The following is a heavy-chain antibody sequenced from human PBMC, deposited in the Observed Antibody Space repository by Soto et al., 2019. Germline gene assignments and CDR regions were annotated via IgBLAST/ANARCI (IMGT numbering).Heavy chain of an antibody. CDR2: TRNKANSYTT. CDR3: AREAWGYCSSTSCYRYYGMDV. D-gene: IGHD2-2*02. CDR1: GFTFSDHY. J-gene: IGHJ6*02. Sequence: EVQLVEPGGGLVQPGGSLRLSCAASGFTFSDHYMDWVRQAPGKGLEWVGRTRNKANSYTTEYAASVKGRFTISRDDSKNSLYLQMNSLKTEDTAVYYCAREAWGYCSSTSCYRYYGMDVWGQGTTVTVSS. V-gene: IGHV3-72*01.